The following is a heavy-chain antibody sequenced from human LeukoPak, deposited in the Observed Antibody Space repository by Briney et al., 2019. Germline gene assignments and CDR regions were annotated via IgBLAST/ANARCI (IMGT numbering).Heavy chain of an antibody. CDR3: ASSYGDYGFDY. CDR2: IYHSGST. CDR1: GGSISSGGYS. J-gene: IGHJ4*02. D-gene: IGHD4-17*01. Sequence: SQTLSLTCAVSGGSISSGGYSWSWIRQPPGKDLEWIGYIYHSGSTYYNPSLKSRVTISVDRSKNQFSLKLSSVTAADTAVYYCASSYGDYGFDYWGQGTLVTVSS. V-gene: IGHV4-30-2*01.